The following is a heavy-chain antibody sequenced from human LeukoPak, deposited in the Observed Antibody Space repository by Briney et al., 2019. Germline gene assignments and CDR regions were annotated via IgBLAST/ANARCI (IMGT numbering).Heavy chain of an antibody. J-gene: IGHJ4*02. CDR1: GFTFSSYA. Sequence: GGSLRLSCAASGFTFSSYAMSWVRQAPGKGLEWVSAISGSGGTTHYADSVKGRFTISRDNSKNTLYLQMNSLRAEDTAVYYCAKAYSSGWSPFHYWGQGTLVTVSS. V-gene: IGHV3-23*01. CDR2: ISGSGGTT. CDR3: AKAYSSGWSPFHY. D-gene: IGHD6-19*01.